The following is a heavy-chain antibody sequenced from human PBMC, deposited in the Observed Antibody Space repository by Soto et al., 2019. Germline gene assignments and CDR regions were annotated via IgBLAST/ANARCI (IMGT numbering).Heavy chain of an antibody. Sequence: SETLSLTCDVSGDTISAGGYTWAWIRQPPGKALEWIGHTYHSGNPYYNPSLKSRVIISVDRSKNQFSLKVRSVTAADTAVFYCVREGGTLGLSSVALVPTQAYHYLGMDVWGQGTTVTVSS. CDR3: VREGGTLGLSSVALVPTQAYHYLGMDV. CDR2: TYHSGNP. D-gene: IGHD3-16*01. CDR1: GDTISAGGYT. J-gene: IGHJ6*02. V-gene: IGHV4-30-2*01.